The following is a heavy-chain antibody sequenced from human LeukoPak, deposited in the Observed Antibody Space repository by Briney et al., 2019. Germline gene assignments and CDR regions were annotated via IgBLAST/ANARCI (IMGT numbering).Heavy chain of an antibody. CDR2: INQAGSEQ. CDR3: ARDPYSSSSFDH. CDR1: GFTFSNFW. D-gene: IGHD6-6*01. V-gene: IGHV3-7*01. J-gene: IGHJ4*02. Sequence: GGSLRLSCAASGFTFSNFWMTWVRQGPGKGLQWVASINQAGSEQYYVDSVRGRFTVSRDNAENSLYLQMNSLRAEDTAVYYCARDPYSSSSFDHWGQGTLVTVSS.